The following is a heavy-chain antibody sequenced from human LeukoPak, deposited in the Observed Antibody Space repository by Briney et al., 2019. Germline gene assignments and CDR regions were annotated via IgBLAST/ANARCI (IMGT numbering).Heavy chain of an antibody. D-gene: IGHD6-13*01. CDR1: GYTFTSYG. CDR2: INPNSGGT. V-gene: IGHV1-2*06. Sequence: ASVKVSCKASGYTFTSYGISWVRQAPGQGLEWMGRINPNSGGTNYAQKFQGRVTMTRDTSISTAYMELSRLRSDDTAVYYCARESSSYPFDYWGQGTLVTVSS. J-gene: IGHJ4*02. CDR3: ARESSSYPFDY.